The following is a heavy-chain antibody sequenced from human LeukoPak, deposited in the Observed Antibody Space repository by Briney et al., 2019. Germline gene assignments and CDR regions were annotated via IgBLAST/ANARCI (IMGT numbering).Heavy chain of an antibody. Sequence: ASETLSLTCAVYGVSFSGYYWGWIRQPPGKGLEGSGSIYHDGRIDYNPSLKSRVNISRDTSNDQFSLKLSSVTAADTAVYYCARDPGIMVRGSRRGYDDYYYYMDVWGKGTTVTISS. CDR3: ARDPGIMVRGSRRGYDDYYYYMDV. CDR2: IYHDGRI. J-gene: IGHJ6*03. D-gene: IGHD3-10*01. V-gene: IGHV4-38-2*02. CDR1: GVSFSGYY.